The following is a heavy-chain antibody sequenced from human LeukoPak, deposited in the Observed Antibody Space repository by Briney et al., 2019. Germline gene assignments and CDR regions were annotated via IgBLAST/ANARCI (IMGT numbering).Heavy chain of an antibody. CDR1: GFTFSTYG. V-gene: IGHV3-30*18. Sequence: PGGSLRPSCAASGFTFSTYGMHWVRQAPGKGLEWVAVISYDGSNKYYADSVKGRFTISRDNSKNTLYLQMNSLRAEDTAVYYCAKVSRYCSSTSCWTNYYYYGMDVWGQGTTVTVSS. J-gene: IGHJ6*02. CDR2: ISYDGSNK. D-gene: IGHD2-2*01. CDR3: AKVSRYCSSTSCWTNYYYYGMDV.